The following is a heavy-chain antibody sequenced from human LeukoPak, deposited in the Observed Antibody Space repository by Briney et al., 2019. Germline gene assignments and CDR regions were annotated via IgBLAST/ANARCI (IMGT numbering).Heavy chain of an antibody. D-gene: IGHD3-22*01. J-gene: IGHJ3*02. Sequence: GASVKVSCKASGYTFTSYYMHWVRQAPGQGLEWMGIINPSGGSTSYAQKFQGRVTMTRDTSTSTVYMELSSLRSEDTAVYYCARGYDSSGYYYRAPFDIWGQGTMATVSS. CDR2: INPSGGST. CDR3: ARGYDSSGYYYRAPFDI. CDR1: GYTFTSYY. V-gene: IGHV1-46*01.